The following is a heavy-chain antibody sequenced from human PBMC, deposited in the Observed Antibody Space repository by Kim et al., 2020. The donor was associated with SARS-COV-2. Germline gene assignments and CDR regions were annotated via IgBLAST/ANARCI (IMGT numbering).Heavy chain of an antibody. J-gene: IGHJ5*02. CDR3: ARGVRITIFGYRDPYNWFDP. CDR1: GGSFSGYY. Sequence: SETLSLTCAVYGGSFSGYYCCWIRLRPRQGQEWNGEINHSGSTNSNHYLKSRVTVSVDTAKNQFSLKLSSVTAAATAVYYCARGVRITIFGYRDPYNWFDPWGQGTLVTVSS. V-gene: IGHV4-34*01. D-gene: IGHD3-3*01. CDR2: INHSGST.